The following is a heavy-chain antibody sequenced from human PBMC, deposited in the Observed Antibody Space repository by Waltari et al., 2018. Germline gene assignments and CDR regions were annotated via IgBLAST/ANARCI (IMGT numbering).Heavy chain of an antibody. D-gene: IGHD3-3*01. CDR1: GYTFTDNY. CDR2: INPNNGGT. V-gene: IGHV1-2*02. Sequence: QVQLVQSGAEVKKPGASVKVSCKASGYTFTDNYMHWVRQAPGQGLEWMEWINPNNGGTNYAKKFQGRVTMTRDTSISTAFMDLSRLKSDDTAVYFCARGDPSVYYTSHMDVWGKGTTVTVSS. J-gene: IGHJ6*03. CDR3: ARGDPSVYYTSHMDV.